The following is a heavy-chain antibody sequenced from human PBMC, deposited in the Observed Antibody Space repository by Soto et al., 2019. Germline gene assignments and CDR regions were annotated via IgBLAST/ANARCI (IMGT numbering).Heavy chain of an antibody. CDR3: ARDERGSGSYFGRLNWFDP. CDR1: GYTFTSYG. D-gene: IGHD3-10*01. J-gene: IGHJ5*02. Sequence: ASVKVSCKASGYTFTSYGISWVRQAPGQGIGWMGWISGYTGNTNYAQKVQGRVTLTTDTSTSTAYMELTSLTPDDTAVYYCARDERGSGSYFGRLNWFDPWGQGTLVTVSS. CDR2: ISGYTGNT. V-gene: IGHV1-18*01.